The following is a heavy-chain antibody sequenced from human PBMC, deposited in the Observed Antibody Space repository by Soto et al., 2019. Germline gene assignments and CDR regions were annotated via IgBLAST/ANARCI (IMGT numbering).Heavy chain of an antibody. CDR2: MNPNSGNT. Sequence: ASVKVSCKASGYTFTSYDINWVRQATGQGLEWMGWMNPNSGNTGYAQKFKGRVTMTRNTSISTAYMELSSLRSEDTAVYYCARGRGWLYYYYGMDVWGQGTTVTVSS. CDR1: GYTFTSYD. CDR3: ARGRGWLYYYYGMDV. J-gene: IGHJ6*02. D-gene: IGHD5-12*01. V-gene: IGHV1-8*01.